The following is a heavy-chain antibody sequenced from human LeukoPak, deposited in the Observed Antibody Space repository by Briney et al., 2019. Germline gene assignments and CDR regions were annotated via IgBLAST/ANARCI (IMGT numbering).Heavy chain of an antibody. Sequence: GGSLRLSCAASRFSFHEHGMHWVRQTPGEGLEWVSLISGDGGNKHYADSVRDRFAISRDNSKNLLSLQMNSLRGDDTALYFCAKRSGSPHNFDYWGQGALVTDSS. J-gene: IGHJ4*02. CDR1: RFSFHEHG. D-gene: IGHD1-1*01. V-gene: IGHV3-43*02. CDR2: ISGDGGNK. CDR3: AKRSGSPHNFDY.